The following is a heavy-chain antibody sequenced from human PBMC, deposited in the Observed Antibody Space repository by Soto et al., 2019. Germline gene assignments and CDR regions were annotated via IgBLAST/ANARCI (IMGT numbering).Heavy chain of an antibody. V-gene: IGHV4-30-4*01. CDR2: IYYSGST. D-gene: IGHD3-16*01. J-gene: IGHJ6*02. Sequence: SETLSLTCTVSGGSISSGDYYWSWIRQPPGKGLEWIGYIYYSGSTYYNPSLKSRVTISVDTSKNQFSLKLSSVTAADTAGYYGARAVLRLGELLWTTVYYYYGMDVWGQGTTVTVSS. CDR1: GGSISSGDYY. CDR3: ARAVLRLGELLWTTVYYYYGMDV.